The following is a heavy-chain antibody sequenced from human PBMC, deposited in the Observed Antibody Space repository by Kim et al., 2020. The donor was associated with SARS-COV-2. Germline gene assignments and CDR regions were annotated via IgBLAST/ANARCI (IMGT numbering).Heavy chain of an antibody. CDR3: ARRAVVTAANIKFDY. J-gene: IGHJ4*02. Sequence: SETLSLTCTVSGGSISSSSYYWGWIRQPPGMGEEGLGNHKDCGSTYYNPSLKSRVTISVDTCNNQFSLKLSSVTAAHTAVYYCARRAVVTAANIKFDYWGQGTLVTVSS. D-gene: IGHD2-2*01. V-gene: IGHV4-39*01. CDR1: GGSISSSSYY. CDR2: HKDCGST.